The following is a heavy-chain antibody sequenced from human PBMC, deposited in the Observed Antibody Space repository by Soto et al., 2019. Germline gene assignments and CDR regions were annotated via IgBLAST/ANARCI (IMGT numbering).Heavy chain of an antibody. V-gene: IGHV5-51*01. CDR3: ARPRGYSSGYYPNYFDY. CDR1: GYSFTSYW. CDR2: IYPGDSDT. D-gene: IGHD3-22*01. Sequence: GESLKISCKGSGYSFTSYWIGWVRQMPGKGLEWMGIIYPGDSDTRYSPSFQGQVTISADKSISTAYLQWSSLKASDTAMYYCARPRGYSSGYYPNYFDYWGQGTLVTVSS. J-gene: IGHJ4*02.